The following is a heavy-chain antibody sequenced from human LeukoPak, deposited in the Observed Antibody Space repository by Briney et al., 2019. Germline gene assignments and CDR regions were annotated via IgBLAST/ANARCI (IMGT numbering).Heavy chain of an antibody. D-gene: IGHD4-23*01. CDR2: IYPGDSDT. CDR3: ARHVSGNSPYYYMDV. CDR1: GYSFTSYW. J-gene: IGHJ6*03. V-gene: IGHV5-51*01. Sequence: GESLKISCKGSGYSFTSYWIGWVRQMPGKGLEWMGIIYPGDSDTRYSPSFQGQVTISADKSISTAYLQWSSLKASDTAMYYCARHVSGNSPYYYMDVWGKGTTVAVSS.